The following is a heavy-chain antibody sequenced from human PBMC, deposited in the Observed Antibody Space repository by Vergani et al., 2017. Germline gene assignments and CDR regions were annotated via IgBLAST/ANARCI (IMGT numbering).Heavy chain of an antibody. CDR1: GFTFSSYA. D-gene: IGHD2-8*01. J-gene: IGHJ6*02. CDR3: ARDRSNKGAYGMDV. Sequence: QVQLVESGGGVVQPGRSLRLSCAASGFTFSSYAMHWVRQAPGKGLEWVAVISYDGSNKYYADSVKGRFTISRDNSKNTLYLQMNSRRAEDTAVYYCARDRSNKGAYGMDVWGQGTTVTVSS. CDR2: ISYDGSNK. V-gene: IGHV3-30-3*01.